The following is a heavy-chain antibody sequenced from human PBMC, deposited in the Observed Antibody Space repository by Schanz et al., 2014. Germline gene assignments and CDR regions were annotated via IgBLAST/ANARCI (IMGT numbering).Heavy chain of an antibody. J-gene: IGHJ4*02. CDR1: GFTFSSYG. D-gene: IGHD2-2*01. CDR3: AKDSTHIDIVLVPTAIDY. Sequence: QVQLVESGGGVVQFGRSLRLSCVASGFTFSSYGMHWVRQAPGKGLEWVAVIWSDGSGKYYGDSVKGRFTISRDNSKNTLYLHMNTLRSEDTAVYYCAKDSTHIDIVLVPTAIDYWGQGTLVTVSS. CDR2: IWSDGSGK. V-gene: IGHV3-33*06.